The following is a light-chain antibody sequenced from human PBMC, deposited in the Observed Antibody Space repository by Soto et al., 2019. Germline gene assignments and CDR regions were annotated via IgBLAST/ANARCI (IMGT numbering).Light chain of an antibody. J-gene: IGKJ4*01. CDR1: QSFSTW. V-gene: IGKV1-5*03. CDR3: QQYSTYPLS. CDR2: ETS. Sequence: DIHMTQSPSTLSASVGDRVTMTCRASQSFSTWLAWYQQKPGKTPKLLIFETSTLQRGVPSRFSGSGSGTEFTLTISGLQPDDLATYYCQQYSTYPLSFGGGTKVELK.